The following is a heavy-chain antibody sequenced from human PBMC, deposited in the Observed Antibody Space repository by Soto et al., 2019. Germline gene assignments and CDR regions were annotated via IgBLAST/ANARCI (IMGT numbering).Heavy chain of an antibody. J-gene: IGHJ6*02. D-gene: IGHD2-15*01. CDR1: GYSFTSYW. V-gene: IGHV5-10-1*01. Sequence: PGESLKISCKGSGYSFTSYWISLVRQMPGKGLEWMGRIDPSDSYTNYSPSFQGHVTISADKSISTAYLQWSSLKASDTAMYYCARRVVVAATQVYYYGMDVWGQGTTVTVSS. CDR3: ARRVVVAATQVYYYGMDV. CDR2: IDPSDSYT.